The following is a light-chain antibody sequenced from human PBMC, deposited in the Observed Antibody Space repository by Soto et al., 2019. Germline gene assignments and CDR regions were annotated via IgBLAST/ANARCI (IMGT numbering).Light chain of an antibody. Sequence: DIVLTPSPGTLSLSPGERATLSCRASQSVSSNHLAWYQQKPGQAPRLLIYYISTRATGIPARFSGSGSGTEFTLTISSLQSEEFAVYYCQQYNNWPWTVGQGTKVDI. CDR1: QSVSSN. CDR3: QQYNNWPWT. CDR2: YIS. V-gene: IGKV3-15*01. J-gene: IGKJ1*01.